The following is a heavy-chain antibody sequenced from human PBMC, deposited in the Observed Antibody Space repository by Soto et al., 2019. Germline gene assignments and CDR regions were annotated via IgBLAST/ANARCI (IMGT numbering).Heavy chain of an antibody. D-gene: IGHD4-4*01. V-gene: IGHV3-20*01. CDR2: INWNGGST. Sequence: GGSLRLSCAASGFTFDDYGMSWVRQAPGKGLEWVSGINWNGGSTGYADSVKGRFTISRDNAKNSLYLQMNSLRAEDTALYHCARDGHDYNTYYFDYWGQGTLVTVSS. CDR1: GFTFDDYG. J-gene: IGHJ4*02. CDR3: ARDGHDYNTYYFDY.